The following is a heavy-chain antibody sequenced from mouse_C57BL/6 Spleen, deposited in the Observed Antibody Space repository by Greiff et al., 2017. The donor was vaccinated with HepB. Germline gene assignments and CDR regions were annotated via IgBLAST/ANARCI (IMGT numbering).Heavy chain of an antibody. J-gene: IGHJ4*01. CDR3: ARLRYGYAMDY. CDR2: IWSGGST. CDR1: GFSLTSYG. Sequence: QVQLQQSGPGLVQPSQSLSITCTVSGFSLTSYGVHWVRQSPGKGLEWLGVIWSGGSTDYNAAFISRLSISKDNSKSQVFFKMNSLQADDTAIYYCARLRYGYAMDYWGQGTSVTVSS. V-gene: IGHV2-2*01. D-gene: IGHD1-1*01.